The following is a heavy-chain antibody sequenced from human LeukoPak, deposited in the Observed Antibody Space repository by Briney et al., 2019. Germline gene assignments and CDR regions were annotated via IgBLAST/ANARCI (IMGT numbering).Heavy chain of an antibody. Sequence: PGRSLRLSCAASGFTFNDYAMHWVRQAPGKGRGWVAVISFDGNNKYYTASVKGRFIISRDNSKNTLYLQMNSLRTEDTAVYYCARDPPTYYDILTGHLDYWGQGTLVTVSS. D-gene: IGHD3-9*01. CDR1: GFTFNDYA. V-gene: IGHV3-30-3*01. CDR2: ISFDGNNK. CDR3: ARDPPTYYDILTGHLDY. J-gene: IGHJ4*02.